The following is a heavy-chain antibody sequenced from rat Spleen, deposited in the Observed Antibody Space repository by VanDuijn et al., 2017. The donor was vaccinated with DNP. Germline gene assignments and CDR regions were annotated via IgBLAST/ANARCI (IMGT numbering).Heavy chain of an antibody. CDR1: GFTFSNYD. D-gene: IGHD1-2*01. CDR3: ATSTGAY. J-gene: IGHJ3*01. Sequence: EVKLVESGGGLVQPGKSMKLSCVVSGFTFSNYDMAWVRQAPKKGLEWIAFLSHDGSNIYYRDSVQGRFTISRDNAKDTLYLQMDSLRSEDTATYYCATSTGAYWGQGTLVTVSS. V-gene: IGHV5-25*01. CDR2: LSHDGSNI.